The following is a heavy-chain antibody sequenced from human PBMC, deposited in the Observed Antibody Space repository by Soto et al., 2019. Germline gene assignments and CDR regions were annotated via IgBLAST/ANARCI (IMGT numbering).Heavy chain of an antibody. J-gene: IGHJ3*02. D-gene: IGHD6-19*01. CDR1: GDSVSSNSAA. Sequence: PSQTLSLTCAISGDSVSSNSAAWNWIRQPPSRGLEWLGRTYYRSKWYNDYAVSVKSRITINPDTSKNQFSLQLNSVTPEDTAVYYCARDNTGYSSGERPPDDAFDIWGQGTMVTVSS. V-gene: IGHV6-1*01. CDR3: ARDNTGYSSGERPPDDAFDI. CDR2: TYYRSKWYN.